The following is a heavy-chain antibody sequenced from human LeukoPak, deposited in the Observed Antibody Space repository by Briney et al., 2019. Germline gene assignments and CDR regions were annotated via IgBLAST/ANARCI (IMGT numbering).Heavy chain of an antibody. V-gene: IGHV3-7*01. J-gene: IGHJ4*02. CDR2: INEDGSQK. D-gene: IGHD3-22*01. CDR1: GFSFSDSW. Sequence: PGGSLRLSCAASGFSFSDSWMTWIRQAPGKGLEWVANINEDGSQKYFVDSVKGRFTISRDNAKNTLYLQMNSLRTEDTAVYYCARDDYYDSSGYVYWGQGTLVTVSS. CDR3: ARDDYYDSSGYVY.